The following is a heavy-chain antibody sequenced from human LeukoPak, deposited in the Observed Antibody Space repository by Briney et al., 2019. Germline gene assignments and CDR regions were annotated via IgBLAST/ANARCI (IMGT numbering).Heavy chain of an antibody. CDR1: GGSISSYY. J-gene: IGHJ5*02. CDR2: IYTSGST. CDR3: ARDYDFWSGYPNNWFDP. Sequence: SETLSLTCTVSGGSISSYYWSWIRQPAGKGLEWIGRIYTSGSTNYNPSLKSRVTMSVDTSKNQFSLKLSPVTAADTAVYYCARDYDFWSGYPNNWFDPWGQGTLVTVSS. D-gene: IGHD3-3*01. V-gene: IGHV4-4*07.